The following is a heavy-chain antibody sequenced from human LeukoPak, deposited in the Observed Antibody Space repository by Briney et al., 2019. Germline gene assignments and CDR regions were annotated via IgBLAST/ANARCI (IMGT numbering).Heavy chain of an antibody. Sequence: KPSETLSLTCTVSGGSISSSSYYWGWIRQPPGKGLEWIGEINHSGSTNYNPSLKSRVTISVDTSKNQFSLKLSSVTAADTAVYYCARGNHGDGYYFDYWGQGTLVTVSS. CDR1: GGSISSSSYY. D-gene: IGHD4-17*01. V-gene: IGHV4-39*07. CDR2: INHSGST. J-gene: IGHJ4*02. CDR3: ARGNHGDGYYFDY.